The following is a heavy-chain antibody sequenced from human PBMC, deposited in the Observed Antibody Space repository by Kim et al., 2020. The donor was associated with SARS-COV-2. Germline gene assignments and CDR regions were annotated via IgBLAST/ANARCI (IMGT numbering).Heavy chain of an antibody. Sequence: GGSLRLSCAASGFSFSSYWMHWVRQVPGKGLVWVSRIYSDGSSTNYADSVKGRFTVSRDNAKNTLYLQMNSLKGEDTAVYYCASGGSTWVGNWGHGTLVTVYS. V-gene: IGHV3-74*01. CDR3: ASGGSTWVGN. CDR2: IYSDGSST. CDR1: GFSFSSYW. J-gene: IGHJ4*01. D-gene: IGHD3-16*01.